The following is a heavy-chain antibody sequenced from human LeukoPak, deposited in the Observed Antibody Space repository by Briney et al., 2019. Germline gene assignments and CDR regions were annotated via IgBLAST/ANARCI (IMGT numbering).Heavy chain of an antibody. Sequence: GGSLRLSCAASGFTFDDYGMSWVRQAPGKWLEWVSGINWDGGSTGYADSVKGRFTISRDNAKNSLYLQMNSLRAEDTALYYCARDYADYGDYIYFDYWGQGTLVTVSS. CDR2: INWDGGST. CDR3: ARDYADYGDYIYFDY. J-gene: IGHJ4*02. D-gene: IGHD4-17*01. V-gene: IGHV3-20*04. CDR1: GFTFDDYG.